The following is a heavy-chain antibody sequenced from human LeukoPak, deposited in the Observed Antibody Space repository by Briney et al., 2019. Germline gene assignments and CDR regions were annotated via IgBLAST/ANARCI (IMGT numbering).Heavy chain of an antibody. CDR3: ARQRGYSGYDFGRRYNWFDP. J-gene: IGHJ5*02. CDR1: GGSISSYY. D-gene: IGHD5-12*01. CDR2: IYYSGST. Sequence: PSETLSLTCTVSGGSISSYYWSWIRQPPGKGLEWIGYIYYSGSTNYNPSLKSRVTISVDTSKNQFSLRLSSVTAADTAVYYCARQRGYSGYDFGRRYNWFDPWGQGTLVTVSS. V-gene: IGHV4-59*01.